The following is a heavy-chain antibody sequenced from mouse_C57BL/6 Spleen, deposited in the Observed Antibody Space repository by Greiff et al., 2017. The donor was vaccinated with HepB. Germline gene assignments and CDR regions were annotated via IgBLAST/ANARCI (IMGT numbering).Heavy chain of an antibody. Sequence: QVQLQQSGPELVKPGASVKLSCKASGYTFTSYDINWVKQRPGQGLEWIGWIYPRDGSTKYNEKFKGKATLTVDTSSSTAYMELHSLTSEDSAVYFCARTNTTVVARWYFDVWGTGTTVTVSS. CDR3: ARTNTTVVARWYFDV. CDR1: GYTFTSYD. J-gene: IGHJ1*03. V-gene: IGHV1-85*01. D-gene: IGHD1-1*01. CDR2: IYPRDGST.